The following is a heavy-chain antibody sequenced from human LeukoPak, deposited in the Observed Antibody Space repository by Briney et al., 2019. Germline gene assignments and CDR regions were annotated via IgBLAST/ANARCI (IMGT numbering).Heavy chain of an antibody. Sequence: GGSLRLSCAASGFTLSSYSMNWVRQAPGKGLEYVSAISSSGASTYYADSVKGRFTISRDNSKNTLYPQMGSLRAEDMAVYYCARGGRAAGTGGNDYWGQGTLVTVSS. CDR3: ARGGRAAGTGGNDY. CDR1: GFTLSSYS. V-gene: IGHV3-64*02. D-gene: IGHD6-13*01. J-gene: IGHJ4*02. CDR2: ISSSGAST.